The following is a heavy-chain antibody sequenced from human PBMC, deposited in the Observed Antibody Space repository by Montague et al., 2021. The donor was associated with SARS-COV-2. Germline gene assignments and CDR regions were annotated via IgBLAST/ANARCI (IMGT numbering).Heavy chain of an antibody. CDR3: ARGLAELRYFDWYHYYFDY. Sequence: SETLSLTCAVYGGSFSGYYWSWIRQPPGKGLEWIGEINHSGSTNYNPSLKSRVTISVDTSKNQFSLKLSSVTAADTAVYYCARGLAELRYFDWYHYYFDYWGQRTLVTVSS. CDR1: GGSFSGYY. CDR2: INHSGST. V-gene: IGHV4-34*01. D-gene: IGHD3-9*01. J-gene: IGHJ4*02.